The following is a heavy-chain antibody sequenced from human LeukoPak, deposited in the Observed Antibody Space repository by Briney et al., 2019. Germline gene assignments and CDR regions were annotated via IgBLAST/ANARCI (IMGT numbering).Heavy chain of an antibody. J-gene: IGHJ4*02. D-gene: IGHD3-10*01. CDR1: GYTFTNYY. CDR3: ARQQGVQYLNFDY. CDR2: INLIAGLT. V-gene: IGHV1-46*01. Sequence: ASVKVSCKASGYTFTNYYIHWLRQAPGQGPEWMGMINLIAGLTHYAPKFQGRVTMTRDTSTSTVYMELSSLGSEDTAVYYCARQQGVQYLNFDYWDQGALVTVSS.